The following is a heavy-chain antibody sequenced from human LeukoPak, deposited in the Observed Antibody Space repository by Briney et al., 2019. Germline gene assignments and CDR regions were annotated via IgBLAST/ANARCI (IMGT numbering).Heavy chain of an antibody. D-gene: IGHD3-22*01. J-gene: IGHJ6*02. Sequence: PGASVTVSCKASGGTFTSYGISWVRQAPGQGLEWMGWISAYNGNTNYAQKLQGRVTMTTDTSTSTAYMELRSLRSDDTAVYYCARDPPRWIVVVTGWESYGMDVWGQGTTVTVSS. CDR3: ARDPPRWIVVVTGWESYGMDV. CDR2: ISAYNGNT. CDR1: GGTFTSYG. V-gene: IGHV1-18*01.